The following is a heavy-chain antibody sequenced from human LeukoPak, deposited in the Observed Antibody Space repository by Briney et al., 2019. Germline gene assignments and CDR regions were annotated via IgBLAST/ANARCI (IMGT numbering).Heavy chain of an antibody. D-gene: IGHD2-15*01. Sequence: GGSLRLSCAASGFTFSSYAMSWVRQAPGKGLEWVSAISGSSGSTNYADSVKGHFTISRDNSKNTLYLQMNSLRAEDTAVYYCAKMTTSGGSRFDYWGQGTLVTVSS. J-gene: IGHJ4*02. CDR3: AKMTTSGGSRFDY. CDR2: ISGSSGST. V-gene: IGHV3-23*01. CDR1: GFTFSSYA.